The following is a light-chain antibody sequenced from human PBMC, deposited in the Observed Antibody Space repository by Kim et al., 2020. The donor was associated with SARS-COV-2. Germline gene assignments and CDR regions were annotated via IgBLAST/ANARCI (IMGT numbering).Light chain of an antibody. CDR2: DAA. CDR3: QQRNNWPPAVT. CDR1: QTIGIS. V-gene: IGKV3-11*01. J-gene: IGKJ4*01. Sequence: SPGEGAVLSCRASQTIGISLGWYQHKLGQAPRLLIYDAAIRAAGIPDRFSGGGSGTDFTLTISSLEPEDFAIYYCQQRNNWPPAVTFGGGTKLEI.